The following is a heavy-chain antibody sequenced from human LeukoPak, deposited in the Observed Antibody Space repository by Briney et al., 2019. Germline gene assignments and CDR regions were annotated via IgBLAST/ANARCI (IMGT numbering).Heavy chain of an antibody. CDR1: GGSISSYY. CDR2: IYYSGST. CDR3: AKLFESGTYNNFFHY. Sequence: PSETLSLTCTVSGGSISSYYWSWIRQPPGKGLEWIGYIYYSGSTNYNPSLKSRVTFSVDTSKNQFSLKLSSVTAADTAIYYCAKLFESGTYNNFFHYWGQGTLVTVSS. D-gene: IGHD3-10*01. V-gene: IGHV4-59*01. J-gene: IGHJ4*02.